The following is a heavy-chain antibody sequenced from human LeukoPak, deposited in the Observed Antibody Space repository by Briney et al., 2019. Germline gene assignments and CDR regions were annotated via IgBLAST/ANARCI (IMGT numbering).Heavy chain of an antibody. D-gene: IGHD3-16*01. CDR2: IYSSGST. Sequence: SETLSLTCAVSGGSISIYHWSWIRQPPGKGLECIGYIYSSGSTNYNPSLKSRVTLSLDTSKNQFSLILSSVTAADTAVYYCARVGGRLNYFDYWGQGTLVTVSS. CDR1: GGSISIYH. CDR3: ARVGGRLNYFDY. V-gene: IGHV4-59*08. J-gene: IGHJ4*02.